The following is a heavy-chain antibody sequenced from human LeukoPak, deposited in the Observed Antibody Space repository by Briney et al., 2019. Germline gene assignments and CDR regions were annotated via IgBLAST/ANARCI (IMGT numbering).Heavy chain of an antibody. J-gene: IGHJ6*02. D-gene: IGHD3-9*01. Sequence: SETLSLTCAVYGGSFSGYYWSWIRQPPGKGLEWIGEINHSGSTNYNPSLKSRVTISVDTSKNQFSLKLSSVTAADTAVYYCARDSRRYDILTGYYMGRNYYYYYGMDVWSQGTTVTVSS. CDR3: ARDSRRYDILTGYYMGRNYYYYYGMDV. CDR2: INHSGST. V-gene: IGHV4-34*01. CDR1: GGSFSGYY.